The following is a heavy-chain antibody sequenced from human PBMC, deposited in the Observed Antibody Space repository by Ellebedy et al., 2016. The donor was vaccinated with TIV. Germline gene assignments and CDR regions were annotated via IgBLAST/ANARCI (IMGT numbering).Heavy chain of an antibody. Sequence: AASVKVSCKTSGYTFTRFAMNWVRQAPGQGLEWMGWINTDNGNPTYAQGFTGRFVFSLDTSVNTAYLQISSLKAEDTAVYYCAREALYCSSTNCNFDSWGQGTLVTVSS. CDR2: INTDNGNP. CDR3: AREALYCSSTNCNFDS. CDR1: GYTFTRFA. D-gene: IGHD2-2*01. J-gene: IGHJ4*02. V-gene: IGHV7-4-1*02.